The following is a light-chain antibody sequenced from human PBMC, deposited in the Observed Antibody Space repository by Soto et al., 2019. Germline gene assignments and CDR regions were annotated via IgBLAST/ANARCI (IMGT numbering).Light chain of an antibody. Sequence: QAVVTQEPSFSVSPGGTVTLTCALSSGSVSTSYYPSWYQQTPGQAPRTLIYRTNTRSSGVPDRFSGSILGNKAALTITGAKADDESDYYCVLYLGSGISVFGGGTKLTVL. CDR3: VLYLGSGISV. CDR2: RTN. J-gene: IGLJ2*01. CDR1: SGSVSTSYY. V-gene: IGLV8-61*01.